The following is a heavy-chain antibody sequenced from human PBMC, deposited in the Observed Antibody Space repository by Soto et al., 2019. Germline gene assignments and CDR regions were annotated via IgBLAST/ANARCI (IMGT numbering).Heavy chain of an antibody. CDR2: INAGNGNT. CDR1: GYTFTSYD. CDR3: SRYWGDFYDSSGYYPNYYGMDV. J-gene: IGHJ6*02. V-gene: IGHV1-3*01. D-gene: IGHD3-22*01. Sequence: ASVKVSCKASGYTFTSYDMHWVRQAPGQSLEWMRWINAGNGNTKYSQKFQGRVTITRDTSASTAYMELISLRSADTAVYYCSRYWGDFYDSSGYYPNYYGMDVWGQGSTVTVSS.